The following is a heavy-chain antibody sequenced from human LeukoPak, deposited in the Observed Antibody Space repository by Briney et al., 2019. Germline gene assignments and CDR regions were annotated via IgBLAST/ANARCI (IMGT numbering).Heavy chain of an antibody. CDR2: IYYRRST. J-gene: IGHJ5*02. D-gene: IGHD3-16*01. Sequence: SESLSLTCTVSGGSMSSYYWGWDRQPPGRGREWVGYIYYRRSTNYNLSLKRRVTISPDTSKNQFSLNLSSVLTAGPAVTYGARDLGGGYGTWFDTWGQGTLVTVSS. CDR1: GGSMSSYY. V-gene: IGHV4-59*01. CDR3: ARDLGGGYGTWFDT.